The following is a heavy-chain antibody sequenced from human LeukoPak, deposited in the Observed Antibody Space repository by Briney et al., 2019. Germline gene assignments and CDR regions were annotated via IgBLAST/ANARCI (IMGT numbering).Heavy chain of an antibody. CDR2: ITASGVST. CDR1: GFTFSKFA. Sequence: GGSLRLSCATSGFTFSKFAMSWVRQAPGKGLEWVSSITASGVSTYYADSVKGRFTISRDNSKNTVSLQMNGLRAEDTAVYYCAKVEWELLYYFDYWGQGSLVTVSS. J-gene: IGHJ4*02. V-gene: IGHV3-23*01. CDR3: AKVEWELLYYFDY. D-gene: IGHD1-26*01.